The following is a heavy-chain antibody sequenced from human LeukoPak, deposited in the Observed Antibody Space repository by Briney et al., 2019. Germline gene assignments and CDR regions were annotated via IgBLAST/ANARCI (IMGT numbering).Heavy chain of an antibody. CDR2: ISYDGSNK. CDR3: AKDRSSSIAARPLQH. Sequence: QPGRSLRLSCAASGFTFSSYGTHWVRQAPGKGLEWVAVISYDGSNKYYADSVKGRFTISRDNSKNTLYLQMNSLRAEDTAVYYCAKDRSSSIAARPLQHWGQGTLVTVSS. CDR1: GFTFSSYG. D-gene: IGHD6-6*01. J-gene: IGHJ1*01. V-gene: IGHV3-30*18.